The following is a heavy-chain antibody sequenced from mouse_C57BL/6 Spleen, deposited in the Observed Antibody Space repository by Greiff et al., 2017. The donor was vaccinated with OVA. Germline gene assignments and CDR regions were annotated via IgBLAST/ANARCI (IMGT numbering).Heavy chain of an antibody. CDR3: ARESIYYDYFYAMDY. Sequence: VQGVESGPELVKPGASVKISCKASGYAFSSSWMNWVKQRPGKGLEWIGRIYPGDGDTNYNGKFKGKATLTADKSSSTAYMQLSSLTSEDSAVYFCARESIYYDYFYAMDYWGQGTSVTVSS. J-gene: IGHJ4*01. V-gene: IGHV1-82*01. CDR2: IYPGDGDT. CDR1: GYAFSSSW. D-gene: IGHD2-4*01.